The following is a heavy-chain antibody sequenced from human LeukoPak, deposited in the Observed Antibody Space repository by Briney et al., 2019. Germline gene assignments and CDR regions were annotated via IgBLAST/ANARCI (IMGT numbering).Heavy chain of an antibody. CDR3: ARDLLADSSGYSPTDY. J-gene: IGHJ4*02. CDR2: INPNSGGT. D-gene: IGHD3-22*01. Sequence: ASVKVSCKASGYTFTGYYMHWVRQAPGQGLEWMGWINPNSGGTNYAQKFRGRVTMTRDTSISTAYMELSRLRSDDTAVYYCARDLLADSSGYSPTDYWGQGTLVTVSS. V-gene: IGHV1-2*02. CDR1: GYTFTGYY.